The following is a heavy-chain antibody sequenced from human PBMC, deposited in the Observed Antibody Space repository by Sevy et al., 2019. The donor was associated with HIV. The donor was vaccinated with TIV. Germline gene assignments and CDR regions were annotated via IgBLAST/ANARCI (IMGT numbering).Heavy chain of an antibody. Sequence: ASVKVSCKASGYTLTTYYMHWVRQAPGQGLEWMGIINPSGGNTNNAQKFQGRVTMTRDTSTSTVYMELGRLRSEDTAVYYCARALEIYRSSGYWFDPWGQGTLVTVSS. D-gene: IGHD6-6*01. V-gene: IGHV1-46*01. CDR3: ARALEIYRSSGYWFDP. CDR2: INPSGGNT. J-gene: IGHJ5*02. CDR1: GYTLTTYY.